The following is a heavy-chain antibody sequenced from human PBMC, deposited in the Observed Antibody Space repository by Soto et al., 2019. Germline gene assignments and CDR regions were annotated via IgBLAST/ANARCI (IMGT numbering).Heavy chain of an antibody. CDR2: INYDGSDT. J-gene: IGHJ5*02. CDR3: ARDRFGGTEGTNWLDP. D-gene: IGHD3-10*01. CDR1: GFKFNSYG. V-gene: IGHV3-33*01. Sequence: QGQLVQSGGGVVQPGRSLRLSCAASGFKFNSYGMHWVRQAPGKGLEWVAVINYDGSDTSYGDSVKGRFTISRDNSKNPLHLQMSSLRVDDTAVYYCARDRFGGTEGTNWLDPWGQGSLVTVSS.